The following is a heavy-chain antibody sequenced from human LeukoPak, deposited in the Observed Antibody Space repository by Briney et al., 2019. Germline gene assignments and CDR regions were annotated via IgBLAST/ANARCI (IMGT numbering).Heavy chain of an antibody. CDR3: ATRVYSGYDDY. CDR2: IYGGGSR. V-gene: IGHV3-53*01. CDR1: GLTFSTKY. J-gene: IGHJ4*02. D-gene: IGHD5-12*01. Sequence: GGSLRLSCAASGLTFSTKYMTWVRQAPGKGLEWLSVIYGGGSRHYTESVRGGCTISKDNCKNTKFLQKNSLRAEDTAMYYCATRVYSGYDDYWGQGTLVTVSS.